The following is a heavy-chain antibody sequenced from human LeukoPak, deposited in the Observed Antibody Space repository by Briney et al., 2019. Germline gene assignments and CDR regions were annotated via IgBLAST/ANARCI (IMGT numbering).Heavy chain of an antibody. V-gene: IGHV4-59*08. CDR1: GGSISSYY. CDR2: IYYSGST. Sequence: ASETLSLTCTVSGGSISSYYWSWIRQPPGKGLEWIGYIYYSGSTNYNPSLKSRVTISVDTSKNQFSLKLSSVTAADTAVYYCARHYRIGGGGGWRDRGGDAFDIWGQGTMVTVSS. D-gene: IGHD3-16*01. CDR3: ARHYRIGGGGGWRDRGGDAFDI. J-gene: IGHJ3*02.